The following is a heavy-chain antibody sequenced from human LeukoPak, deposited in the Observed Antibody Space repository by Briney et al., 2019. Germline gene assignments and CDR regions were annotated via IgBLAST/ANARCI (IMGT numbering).Heavy chain of an antibody. CDR1: GFTFSSYW. J-gene: IGHJ4*02. CDR3: ATSDDSAATY. Sequence: GGSLRLSCAASGFTFSSYWMSWVRQAPGKGLEWVANIKQDGSEKYYVDSVKGRFTISRDNAKNSLYLQMNYLRVEDTAVYYCATSDDSAATYWGQGTLVTVSS. CDR2: IKQDGSEK. D-gene: IGHD6-25*01. V-gene: IGHV3-7*01.